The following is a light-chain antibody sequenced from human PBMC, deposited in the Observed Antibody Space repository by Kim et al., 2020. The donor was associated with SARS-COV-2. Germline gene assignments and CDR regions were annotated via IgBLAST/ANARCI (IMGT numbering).Light chain of an antibody. Sequence: VSPGQTASLTCSGDKLGDRYANWYQQKPGQSPVLVIYQDSKRPSGIPERFSGSSSGNTATLTISGTQAMDEADYYCQAWDSNTDWVFGGGTQLTVL. CDR1: KLGDRY. J-gene: IGLJ3*02. CDR3: QAWDSNTDWV. CDR2: QDS. V-gene: IGLV3-1*01.